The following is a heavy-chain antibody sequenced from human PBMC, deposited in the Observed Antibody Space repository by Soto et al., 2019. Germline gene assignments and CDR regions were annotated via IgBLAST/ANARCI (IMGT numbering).Heavy chain of an antibody. V-gene: IGHV4-59*08. CDR1: GGSISSYY. Sequence: SETLSLTCTVSGGSISSYYWSWIRQPPGKGLEWIGYIYYSGSTNYNPSLKSRVTISVDTSKNQFSLKLSSVTAADTAVYYCARQGSGYCSSTSCYTFDYWGQGTLVTVSS. J-gene: IGHJ4*02. D-gene: IGHD2-2*02. CDR2: IYYSGST. CDR3: ARQGSGYCSSTSCYTFDY.